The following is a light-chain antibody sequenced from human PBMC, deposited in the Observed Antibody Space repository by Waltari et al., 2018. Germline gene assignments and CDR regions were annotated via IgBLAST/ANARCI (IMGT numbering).Light chain of an antibody. J-gene: IGLJ3*02. V-gene: IGLV7-43*01. CDR1: IGAVNSGYY. CDR2: NTK. CDR3: LLYFGGAHLV. Sequence: QTVVTQEPSLTVSPGGTVTPTCASSIGAVNSGYYPNWFQQKPGQAPRPLIYNTKNKPPWTPARFSGSLLGGKAALTLSSVQPEDEADYYCLLYFGGAHLVFGGGTKLTVL.